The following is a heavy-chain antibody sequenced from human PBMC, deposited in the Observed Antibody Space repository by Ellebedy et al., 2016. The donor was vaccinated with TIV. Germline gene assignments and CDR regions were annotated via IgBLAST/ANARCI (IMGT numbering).Heavy chain of an antibody. CDR3: AKHHPLSSTFDV. CDR2: VHHGGST. J-gene: IGHJ3*01. V-gene: IGHV4-4*02. CDR1: GGHTSHW. Sequence: MPSETLSLTCGVSGGHTSHWWSWVRQPPGKGLEWIGEVHHGGSTNYNPSRKSRVTISVDRSENQFSLRVTYVTAADTALYYCAKHHPLSSTFDVWGLGTMITVS. D-gene: IGHD1-7*01.